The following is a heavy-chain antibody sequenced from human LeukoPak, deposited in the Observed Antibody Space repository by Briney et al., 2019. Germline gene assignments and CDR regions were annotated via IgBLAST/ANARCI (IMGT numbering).Heavy chain of an antibody. J-gene: IGHJ5*02. CDR3: AREGCSGGSCYSFWFDP. V-gene: IGHV3-7*01. Sequence: GGSLRLSCAASGFTFSSYWMSWVRQAPGKGLEWVANIKQDGSEEYYVDSVKCRFTISRDNAKNSLYLQMNSLRAEDTAVYYCAREGCSGGSCYSFWFDPWGQGTLVTVSS. D-gene: IGHD2-15*01. CDR1: GFTFSSYW. CDR2: IKQDGSEE.